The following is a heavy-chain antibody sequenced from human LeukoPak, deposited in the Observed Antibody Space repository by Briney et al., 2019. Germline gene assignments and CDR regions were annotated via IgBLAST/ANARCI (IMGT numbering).Heavy chain of an antibody. CDR3: AKRLYTSGWSAFDI. J-gene: IGHJ3*02. D-gene: IGHD6-19*01. CDR2: ISGSGGSA. CDR1: GFTFSSFE. Sequence: GGSLRLSCAASGFTFSSFEMSWVRQAPGKGLEWVSAISGSGGSAYYADSVKGRFTISRDNSKNTLYLQMNSLRAEDTAVYYCAKRLYTSGWSAFDIWGQGTMVTVSS. V-gene: IGHV3-23*01.